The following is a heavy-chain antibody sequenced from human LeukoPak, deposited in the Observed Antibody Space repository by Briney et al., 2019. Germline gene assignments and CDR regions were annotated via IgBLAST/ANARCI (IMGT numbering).Heavy chain of an antibody. J-gene: IGHJ5*02. Sequence: SETLSLTCTVSGGSISSYYWSWIRQPPGKGLEWIGYIYYSGSTNYNPSLKSRVTISVDTSKNQFSLKVSSVTAADTAVYYCARNGRVDILTGTQPFDPWGQGTLVTVSS. CDR2: IYYSGST. CDR1: GGSISSYY. V-gene: IGHV4-59*01. CDR3: ARNGRVDILTGTQPFDP. D-gene: IGHD3-9*01.